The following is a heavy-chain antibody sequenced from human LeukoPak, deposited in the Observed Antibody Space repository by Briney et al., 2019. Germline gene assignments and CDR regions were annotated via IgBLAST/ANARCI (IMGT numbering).Heavy chain of an antibody. CDR2: ISASGDNT. Sequence: PGGSLRLSCTASGFTFSSYAMSWVRQAPGKGLEWVSAISASGDNTYYADSVKGRLTIARDNSKNTLYLQMNNLRVEDTAVYYCAREIWGAATGIGWFDPWGQGTLVTVSS. CDR3: AREIWGAATGIGWFDP. J-gene: IGHJ5*02. D-gene: IGHD6-13*01. CDR1: GFTFSSYA. V-gene: IGHV3-23*01.